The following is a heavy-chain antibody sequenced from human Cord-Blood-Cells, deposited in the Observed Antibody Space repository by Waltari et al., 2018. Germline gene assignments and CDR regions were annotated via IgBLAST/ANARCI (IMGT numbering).Heavy chain of an antibody. CDR1: GFPSSSYS. Sequence: EVQLVESGGGLVKPGGSLRAPWAAFGFPSSSYSMNWVRQAPWKGLEWVSSISSSSSYIYYAASVKGRFTISRDNAKNSLYLQMNSLRAEDTAVYYCARSGYFGDAFDIWGQGTMVTVSS. D-gene: IGHD3-10*01. CDR3: ARSGYFGDAFDI. CDR2: ISSSSSYI. V-gene: IGHV3-21*01. J-gene: IGHJ3*02.